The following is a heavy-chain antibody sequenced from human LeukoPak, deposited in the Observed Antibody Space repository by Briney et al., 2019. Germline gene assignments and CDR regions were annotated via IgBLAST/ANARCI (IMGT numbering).Heavy chain of an antibody. CDR1: GCTFSSYA. V-gene: IGHV1-69*05. CDR3: ARGDGYGDYAGAFDI. Sequence: SVKVSCKASGCTFSSYAISWVRQAPGQGLEWMGRIIPIFGTANYAQKFQGRVTITTDESTSTAYMELSSLRSEDMAVYYCARGDGYGDYAGAFDIWGQGTMVTVSS. CDR2: IIPIFGTA. D-gene: IGHD4-17*01. J-gene: IGHJ3*02.